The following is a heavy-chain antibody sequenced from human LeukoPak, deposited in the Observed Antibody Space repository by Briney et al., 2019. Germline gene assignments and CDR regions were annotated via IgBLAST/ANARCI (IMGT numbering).Heavy chain of an antibody. V-gene: IGHV3-74*01. Sequence: PGGSLRLSCAASGFTFSSYWMHWVRQAPGKGLVWVSRINSDGSNTGYADSVKGRFTISRDNAENTLYLQMNSLRVEDTAVYYCVRTSSAWYVFDNWGQGTLVIVSS. CDR2: INSDGSNT. D-gene: IGHD6-19*01. CDR3: VRTSSAWYVFDN. CDR1: GFTFSSYW. J-gene: IGHJ4*02.